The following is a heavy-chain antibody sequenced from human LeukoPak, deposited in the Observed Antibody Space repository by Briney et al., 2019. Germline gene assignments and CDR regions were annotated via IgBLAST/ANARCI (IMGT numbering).Heavy chain of an antibody. J-gene: IGHJ6*03. Sequence: PSETLSLTCTVSGGSISSYDWSWLRQPPGKGLEWIGYIYYSGSTNYNPSLKSLVTISVDTSKIQFSLELSSVTAADTAVYFCARDMGYYDSSGYTDYMDVWGTGTTVTVSS. CDR2: IYYSGST. CDR3: ARDMGYYDSSGYTDYMDV. V-gene: IGHV4-59*01. D-gene: IGHD3-22*01. CDR1: GGSISSYD.